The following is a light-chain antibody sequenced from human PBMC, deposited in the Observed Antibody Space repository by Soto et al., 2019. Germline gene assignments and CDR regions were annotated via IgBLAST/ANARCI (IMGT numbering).Light chain of an antibody. CDR2: AAS. V-gene: IGKV1-39*01. CDR1: QSISSY. CDR3: QQSYSTPLT. Sequence: IHMTQSPSFLSASVGYRVTITCRASQSISSYLNWYQQRQGKAPNLLIYAASSLQSGVPSRFSGSGYGTDFNLTITSLQTEDFATYYCQQSYSTPLTFGGGTKVDIK. J-gene: IGKJ4*01.